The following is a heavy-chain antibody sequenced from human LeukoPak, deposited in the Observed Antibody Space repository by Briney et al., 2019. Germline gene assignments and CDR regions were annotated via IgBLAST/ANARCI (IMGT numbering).Heavy chain of an antibody. CDR3: AGGTVGGYYESTTLDF. D-gene: IGHD3-22*01. CDR2: IYDSGNI. J-gene: IGHJ4*02. V-gene: IGHV4-59*01. Sequence: SETLSLTCSVAGASMRQFYWNWIRQAPGKGLEWIASIYDSGNINYNPSLQSRVTVSVDKSNNQFSLRLTSMTPADTAIYYCAGGTVGGYYESTTLDFWGQGTLVTVSS. CDR1: GASMRQFY.